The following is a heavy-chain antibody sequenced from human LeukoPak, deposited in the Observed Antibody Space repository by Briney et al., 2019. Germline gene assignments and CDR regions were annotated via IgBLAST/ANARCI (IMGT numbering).Heavy chain of an antibody. Sequence: GGSLRLSCAASGLIFSEYDMSWIRQAPGKGLEWVSYITSSGTYTNYADSVKGRFTIPRDNAKNSLYLQMNSPRVEDTAVYYCASKRGYCTSTSCYYSWFDPWGQGTLVTVSS. CDR1: GLIFSEYD. J-gene: IGHJ5*02. CDR2: ITSSGTYT. D-gene: IGHD2-2*01. V-gene: IGHV3-11*03. CDR3: ASKRGYCTSTSCYYSWFDP.